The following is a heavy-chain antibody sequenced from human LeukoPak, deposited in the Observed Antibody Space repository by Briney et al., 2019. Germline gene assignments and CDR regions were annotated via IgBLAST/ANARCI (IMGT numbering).Heavy chain of an antibody. D-gene: IGHD3-22*01. V-gene: IGHV3-23*01. CDR3: AKFRGHYDGSGYY. CDR2: ISGSGGST. Sequence: GGSLRLSCAASGFNFSSYAMSWVRQAPGKGLEWVSAISGSGGSTYYADSVKGRFTISRDNSKNTLYLQMNSLRAEDTAVYYCAKFRGHYDGSGYYWGQGTLVTVSS. CDR1: GFNFSSYA. J-gene: IGHJ4*02.